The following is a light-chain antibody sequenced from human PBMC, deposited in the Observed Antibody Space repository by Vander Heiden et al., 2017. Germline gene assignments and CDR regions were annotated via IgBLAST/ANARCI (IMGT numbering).Light chain of an antibody. Sequence: QSMLTQPLSVSGAPAQRVTLYCAGSSSTIGAGYDLHWYQHLPGTAPKLLIYSNYNRPSGVPDRFSESQSGTSASLAITGLQAEDEAVYYCQSYDNSLSGSVFGGGTKLTVL. CDR1: SSTIGAGYD. J-gene: IGLJ3*02. CDR2: SNY. CDR3: QSYDNSLSGSV. V-gene: IGLV1-40*01.